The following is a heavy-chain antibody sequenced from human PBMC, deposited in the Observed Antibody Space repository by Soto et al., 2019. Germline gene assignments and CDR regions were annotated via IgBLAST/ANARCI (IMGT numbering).Heavy chain of an antibody. Sequence: PSETLSLTCTVSGGSISSSSYYWGWIRQPPGKGLEWIGSIYYSGSTYYNPSLKSRVTISVDTSKNQFSLKLSSVTAADTAVYYCAREGDERDDYGDSGIGYWGQGTLVTVSS. J-gene: IGHJ4*02. D-gene: IGHD4-17*01. CDR2: IYYSGST. CDR1: GGSISSSSYY. V-gene: IGHV4-39*07. CDR3: AREGDERDDYGDSGIGY.